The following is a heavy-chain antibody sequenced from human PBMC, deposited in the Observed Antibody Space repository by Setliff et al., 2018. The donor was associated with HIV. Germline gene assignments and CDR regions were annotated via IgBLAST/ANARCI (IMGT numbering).Heavy chain of an antibody. J-gene: IGHJ5*02. CDR1: GGSISTDY. D-gene: IGHD2-2*01. CDR3: ARRAVQDASITSSNWFDP. V-gene: IGHV4-4*09. Sequence: SETLSLTCTVSGGSISTDYWTWIRQPPGKGLEWIGYIYNSASTSYNPSLKSRVTISVDTSRNQFSLRVTSVTAADTAVYFCARRAVQDASITSSNWFDPWGHGTLVTVSS. CDR2: IYNSAST.